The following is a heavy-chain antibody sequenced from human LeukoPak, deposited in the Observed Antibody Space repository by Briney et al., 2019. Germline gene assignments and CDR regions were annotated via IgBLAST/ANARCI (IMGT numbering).Heavy chain of an antibody. D-gene: IGHD1-1*01. Sequence: GGSLRLSCTAAGFTFGDYAMSWIRQPPGKGREWVGFIRSKAYGETADYAASVKGRFTISRDDSKAIAYLQMNSLKTEDTAVYHCTRDRGAYNLYDYWGQGTLVTVSS. CDR1: GFTFGDYA. CDR3: TRDRGAYNLYDY. CDR2: IRSKAYGETA. J-gene: IGHJ4*02. V-gene: IGHV3-49*03.